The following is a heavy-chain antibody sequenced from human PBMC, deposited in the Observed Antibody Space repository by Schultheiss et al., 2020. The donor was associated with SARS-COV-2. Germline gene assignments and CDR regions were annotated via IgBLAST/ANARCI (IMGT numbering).Heavy chain of an antibody. CDR1: GYTFTSYD. D-gene: IGHD3-22*01. V-gene: IGHV1-8*01. Sequence: ASVKVSCKASGYTFTSYDINWVRQATGQGLEWMGWMNPNSGNTGYAQKFQGRVTMTRNTSTSTVYMELSSLRSEDTAVYYCARDTVPFTYYYDSSGSNWFDPWGQGTLVTVSS. CDR3: ARDTVPFTYYYDSSGSNWFDP. J-gene: IGHJ5*02. CDR2: MNPNSGNT.